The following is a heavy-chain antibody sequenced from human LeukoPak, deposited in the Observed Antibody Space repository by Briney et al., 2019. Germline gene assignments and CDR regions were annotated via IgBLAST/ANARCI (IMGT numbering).Heavy chain of an antibody. D-gene: IGHD1-26*01. V-gene: IGHV3-23*01. CDR1: GFTFSSCA. Sequence: GGSLRLSCAASGFTFSSCAMNWLRQAPGKGLEWVSAISGGGGSTYYADSVKGRFTISRDNSKNTLLLQMNSLRAEDTAVYYCAKDHVTGANTPLTKWGQGTLVTVSS. CDR2: ISGGGGST. J-gene: IGHJ4*02. CDR3: AKDHVTGANTPLTK.